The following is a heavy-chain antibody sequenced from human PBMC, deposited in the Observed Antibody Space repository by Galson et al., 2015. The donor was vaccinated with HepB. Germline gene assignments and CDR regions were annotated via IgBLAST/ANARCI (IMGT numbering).Heavy chain of an antibody. D-gene: IGHD4-17*01. CDR3: ARDEGYGDYGIDY. V-gene: IGHV3-30-3*01. CDR1: GFTFSTKT. Sequence: SLRLSCAASGFTFSTKTMHWVRQAPGKGLEWVALISYDGGNKYYANSVKGRFTISRDNSKNTLHLQLNSLRAEDTAVYYCARDEGYGDYGIDYWGQGTLVTVSS. J-gene: IGHJ4*02. CDR2: ISYDGGNK.